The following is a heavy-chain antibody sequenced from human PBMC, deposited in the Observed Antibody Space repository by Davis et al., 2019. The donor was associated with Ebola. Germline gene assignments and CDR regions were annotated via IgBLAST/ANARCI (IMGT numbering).Heavy chain of an antibody. CDR3: TTYSLRDLSSGWTKFDY. J-gene: IGHJ4*02. D-gene: IGHD6-25*01. V-gene: IGHV3-15*01. CDR1: GFTFTNAW. Sequence: GESLKISCAASGFTFTNAWMSWVRQAPGKGLEWVGRIKSKTDGGTTDYAAPVKGRFTISRDDSKNTLYLQMNSLKTEDTAVYYCTTYSLRDLSSGWTKFDYWGQGALVTVSS. CDR2: IKSKTDGGTT.